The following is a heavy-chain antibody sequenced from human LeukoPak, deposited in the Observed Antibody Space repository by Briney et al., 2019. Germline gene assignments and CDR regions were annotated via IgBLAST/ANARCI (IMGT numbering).Heavy chain of an antibody. CDR2: ISAYNGNT. V-gene: IGHV1-18*01. J-gene: IGHJ6*02. Sequence: ASVKVSCKASGYTFTSYGISWVRQAPAQGIEWMGWISAYNGNTNYAQKVQGRATMTTDTSTRIAYMELRSLRSDDTAVYYCARDRNYDSSGYLDYYYGMDVWGQGTTVTVSS. CDR3: ARDRNYDSSGYLDYYYGMDV. CDR1: GYTFTSYG. D-gene: IGHD3-22*01.